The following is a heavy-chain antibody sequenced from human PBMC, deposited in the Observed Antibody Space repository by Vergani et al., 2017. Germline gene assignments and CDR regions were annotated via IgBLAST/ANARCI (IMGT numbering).Heavy chain of an antibody. D-gene: IGHD3-22*01. CDR1: GFTVSSNY. J-gene: IGHJ6*02. V-gene: IGHV3-53*04. CDR2: ICSGGST. Sequence: EVQLVESGGGLVKPGGSLRLSCAASGFTVSSNYMSWVRHAPGKGLEWVSVICSGGSTSHADSVKGRFTISRHNSKNTLYLQMNSLRAEDTAVYYCARDERYYDSSGYSYYYGMDVWGQGTTVTVSS. CDR3: ARDERYYDSSGYSYYYGMDV.